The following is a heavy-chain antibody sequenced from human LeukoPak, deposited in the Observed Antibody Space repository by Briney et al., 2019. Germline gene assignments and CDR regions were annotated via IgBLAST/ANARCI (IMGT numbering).Heavy chain of an antibody. V-gene: IGHV4-39*01. CDR3: ARHTEQQLPCFDY. CDR1: GGSISSSSYY. J-gene: IGHJ4*02. D-gene: IGHD6-13*01. CDR2: IYYSGST. Sequence: PSETLSLTCTVSGGSISSSSYYWGWIRQPPGKGLEWIGSIYYSGSTYYNPSLKSRVTISVDTSKNQFSLKLSSVTAADTAVYYCARHTEQQLPCFDYWGQGTLVTVSS.